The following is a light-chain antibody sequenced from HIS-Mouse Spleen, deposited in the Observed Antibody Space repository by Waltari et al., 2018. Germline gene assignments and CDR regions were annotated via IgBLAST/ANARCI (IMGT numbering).Light chain of an antibody. Sequence: SYVLTQPPSVSVAPGQTARITCGGNNIGSKSVHWYQQKPGQAPVLVVYDDSDRPSGMPGRCSGSNSGNTATLTISRVEAGDEADYYCQVWDSSSDHWVFGGGTKLTVL. J-gene: IGLJ3*02. CDR3: QVWDSSSDHWV. CDR2: DDS. V-gene: IGLV3-21*02. CDR1: NIGSKS.